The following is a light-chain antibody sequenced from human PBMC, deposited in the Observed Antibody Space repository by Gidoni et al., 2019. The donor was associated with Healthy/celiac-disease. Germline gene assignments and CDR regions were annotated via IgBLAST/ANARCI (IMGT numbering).Light chain of an antibody. Sequence: DIVMTQSPDSLAVSLGERATINCKSSPSVLYSSNNKNYLAWYQQKPGQPPKLLIYWASTRESGVPDRFSGSGSGTDFTLSISSLQAEDVAVYYCQQYYSTSCSFXQXTKLEIK. CDR2: WAS. CDR1: PSVLYSSNNKNY. CDR3: QQYYSTSCS. J-gene: IGKJ2*04. V-gene: IGKV4-1*01.